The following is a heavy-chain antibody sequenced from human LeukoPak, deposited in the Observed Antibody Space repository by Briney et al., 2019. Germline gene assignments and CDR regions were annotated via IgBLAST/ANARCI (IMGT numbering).Heavy chain of an antibody. CDR2: IIPIFGTA. D-gene: IGHD3-22*01. V-gene: IGHV1-69*05. CDR1: GGTFSSYA. CDR3: ARGNYSGYYYYSGADY. Sequence: ASAKVSYKASGGTFSSYAISWVRQAPGQGLEWMGGIIPIFGTANYAQKFQGRVTITTDESTSTAYMELSSLRSEDTAVYYCARGNYSGYYYYSGADYCGQGTLVTVSS. J-gene: IGHJ4*02.